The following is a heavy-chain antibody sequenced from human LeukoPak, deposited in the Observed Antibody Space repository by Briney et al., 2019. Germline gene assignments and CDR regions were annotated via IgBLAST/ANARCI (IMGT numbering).Heavy chain of an antibody. CDR3: AKWESYGDNAFDI. Sequence: GGSLRLSCAVSGFTFRTYWMHWVRQVPGEGLVWVSRINEDGSITNYADSVKGRFSISRDSAKNTLYLQMNSLRAEDTAVYYCAKWESYGDNAFDIWGQGTMVTVSS. J-gene: IGHJ3*02. CDR1: GFTFRTYW. CDR2: INEDGSIT. V-gene: IGHV3-74*01. D-gene: IGHD4-17*01.